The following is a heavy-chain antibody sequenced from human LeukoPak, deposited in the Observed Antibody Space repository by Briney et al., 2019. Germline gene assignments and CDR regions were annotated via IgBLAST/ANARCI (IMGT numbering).Heavy chain of an antibody. J-gene: IGHJ3*02. D-gene: IGHD4-17*01. Sequence: SGPALVKSTQTITLTCTFSGFSLSTSGMCVSWIRQPPGKALEWLARIDWDDDKYYSTSLKTRLTISKDTSKNQVVLTMTNMDPVDTATYYCARILTTVTHDAFDIWGQGTMVTVSS. CDR1: GFSLSTSGMC. CDR3: ARILTTVTHDAFDI. CDR2: IDWDDDK. V-gene: IGHV2-70*11.